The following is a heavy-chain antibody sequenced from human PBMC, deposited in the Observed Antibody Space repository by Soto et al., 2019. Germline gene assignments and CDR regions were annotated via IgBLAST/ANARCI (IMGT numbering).Heavy chain of an antibody. D-gene: IGHD3-3*01. Sequence: QITLKESGPTLVKPTQTLTLTCTFSGFSLSTTGVGVGWIRQSPGKALEWLALIYWNDDKRYSPSLESRLTITKDTSKNRVVLTMTNMDPVDTATYYCAHSLLLEQRPYFYYYYGMDVWGQGTTVTVSS. V-gene: IGHV2-5*01. CDR3: AHSLLLEQRPYFYYYYGMDV. CDR1: GFSLSTTGVG. J-gene: IGHJ6*02. CDR2: IYWNDDK.